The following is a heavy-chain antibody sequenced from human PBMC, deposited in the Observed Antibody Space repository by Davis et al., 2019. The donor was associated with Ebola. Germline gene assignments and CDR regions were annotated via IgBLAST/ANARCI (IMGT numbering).Heavy chain of an antibody. D-gene: IGHD4-17*01. J-gene: IGHJ4*02. CDR1: GASFSGYY. CDR2: IHHTGSA. Sequence: PSETLSLTCSLYGASFSGYYWGWIRQTPGKGLEWIGEIHHTGSARFNPSLETRVTISLDTSKNQISLRLTSLTAADAAVYYCARGLHGDYAFDLWGQGAMVTVS. CDR3: ARGLHGDYAFDL. V-gene: IGHV4-34*01.